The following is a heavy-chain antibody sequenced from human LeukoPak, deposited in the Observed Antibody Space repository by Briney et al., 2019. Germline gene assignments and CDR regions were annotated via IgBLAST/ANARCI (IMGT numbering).Heavy chain of an antibody. CDR2: IYYSGST. D-gene: IGHD2/OR15-2a*01. Sequence: SETLSLTCTVSGRSISSYYWDWIQQPPGKELEWIGYIYYSGSTNYNPSLKSRVTISVDTSKNQFSLKLNSVTAADTAVYYCARSREGIYFRFDYWGQGALVTVSS. V-gene: IGHV4-59*01. CDR3: ARSREGIYFRFDY. J-gene: IGHJ4*02. CDR1: GRSISSYY.